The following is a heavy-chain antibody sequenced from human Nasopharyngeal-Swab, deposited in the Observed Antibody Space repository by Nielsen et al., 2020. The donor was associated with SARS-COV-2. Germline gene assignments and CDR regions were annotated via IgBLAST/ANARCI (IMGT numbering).Heavy chain of an antibody. Sequence: WVRQAPGQGLEWMGWINTNTGNPTYAQGFTGRFVFSLDTSVSTAYLQISSLKAEDTAVYYCARGGRYCSSTSCYGGIWFDPWGQGTLVTVSS. V-gene: IGHV7-4-1*02. D-gene: IGHD2-2*01. J-gene: IGHJ5*02. CDR3: ARGGRYCSSTSCYGGIWFDP. CDR2: INTNTGNP.